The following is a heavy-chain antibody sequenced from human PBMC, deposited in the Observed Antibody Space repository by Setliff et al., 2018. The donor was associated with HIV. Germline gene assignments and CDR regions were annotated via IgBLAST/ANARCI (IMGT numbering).Heavy chain of an antibody. CDR1: GFTFSSYA. CDR2: ISGSGGST. V-gene: IGHV3-23*01. Sequence: PGESLKISCAASGFTFSSYAMSWVRQAPGKGLEWVSAISGSGGSTYYADSVKGRFTISRDNSKNTLYLQMNSLRAEDTAVYYCAKDHYPWAQNWFDPWGQGTLVTVSS. D-gene: IGHD1-26*01. CDR3: AKDHYPWAQNWFDP. J-gene: IGHJ5*02.